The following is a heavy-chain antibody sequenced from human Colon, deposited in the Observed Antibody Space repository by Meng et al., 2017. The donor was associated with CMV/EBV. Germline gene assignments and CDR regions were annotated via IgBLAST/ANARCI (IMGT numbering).Heavy chain of an antibody. D-gene: IGHD3-3*01. CDR3: ARGPPSYNFWSGNWFDP. CDR2: IKHDGSEM. CDR1: GFTFSSYW. Sequence: LSLTCAASGFTFSSYWMTWVRQAPGKGLQWVAIIKHDGSEMYQVGSMKGRFTISRDNAKKSLYLQMKSLRAEDTAVYYCARGPPSYNFWSGNWFDPWGQGTLVTVSS. V-gene: IGHV3-7*01. J-gene: IGHJ5*02.